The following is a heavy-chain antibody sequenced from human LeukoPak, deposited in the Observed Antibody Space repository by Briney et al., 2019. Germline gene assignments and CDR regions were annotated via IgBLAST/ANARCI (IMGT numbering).Heavy chain of an antibody. D-gene: IGHD3-22*01. J-gene: IGHJ1*01. CDR1: GYTFTSYD. CDR2: MNPNSSNT. CDR3: ARDLWASSGF. Sequence: ASVKVSCKASGYTFTSYDINWVRQATGQGLEWMGWMNPNSSNTGYAQKFQGRVTITRNTSISTAYMELSSLRSEDTAVYYCARDLWASSGFWGQGTLVTVSS. V-gene: IGHV1-8*03.